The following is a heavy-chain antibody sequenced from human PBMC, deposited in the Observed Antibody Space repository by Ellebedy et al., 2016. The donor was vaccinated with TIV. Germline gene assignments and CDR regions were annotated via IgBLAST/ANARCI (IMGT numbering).Heavy chain of an antibody. J-gene: IGHJ4*02. Sequence: PGGSLRLSCAASGFTFSSYSMNWVRQAPGKGLEWVSYISNSDTIYYADSVRGRFTISRDKAKKSVYLQMKSLRVEETGVYYCARDARIWIFDSWGQGTLVTVSS. CDR1: GFTFSSYS. D-gene: IGHD2-15*01. V-gene: IGHV3-48*01. CDR2: ISNSDTI. CDR3: ARDARIWIFDS.